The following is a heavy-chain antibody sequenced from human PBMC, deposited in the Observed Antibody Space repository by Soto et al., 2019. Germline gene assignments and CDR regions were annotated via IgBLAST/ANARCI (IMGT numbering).Heavy chain of an antibody. CDR1: GGTFSSYA. V-gene: IGHV1-69*13. Sequence: SVKVSCKASGGTFSSYAISWVRQAPGQGLDWMGGIIPIFGTANYAQKFQGRVTITADESTSKAYMELSSLRSEDTAVYYCVSRHVSATGIDWFDPWGQGTLVTVSS. J-gene: IGHJ5*02. D-gene: IGHD6-13*01. CDR2: IIPIFGTA. CDR3: VSRHVSATGIDWFDP.